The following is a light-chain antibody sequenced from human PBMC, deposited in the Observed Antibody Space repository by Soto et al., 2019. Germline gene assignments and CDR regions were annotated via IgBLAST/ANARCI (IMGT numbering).Light chain of an antibody. J-gene: IGKJ2*01. V-gene: IGKV3-20*01. CDR3: QQHDNSPMYT. CDR1: QSVSSSF. Sequence: EIVLTQSPGTLSLSPGDRATLSCRASQSVSSSFLAWYQQKPGQAPRLLIYGASSRATGLPDRFTGSGSGTDFTLNISRLEHEDFSVYYCQQHDNSPMYTCGQGTKLEI. CDR2: GAS.